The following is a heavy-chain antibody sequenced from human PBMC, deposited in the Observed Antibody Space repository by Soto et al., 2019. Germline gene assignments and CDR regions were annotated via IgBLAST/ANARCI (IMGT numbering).Heavy chain of an antibody. CDR3: AKGSSSWVY. V-gene: IGHV3-23*01. CDR2: ISGSGGST. J-gene: IGHJ4*02. Sequence: RGSLRLSCAASGCNFSSYAMSWVRQAPGKGLEWVSAISGSGGSTYYADSVKGRFTISRDNSKNTLYLQMNSLRAEDTAVYYCAKGSSSWVYWGQGTLVTVSS. D-gene: IGHD2-15*01. CDR1: GCNFSSYA.